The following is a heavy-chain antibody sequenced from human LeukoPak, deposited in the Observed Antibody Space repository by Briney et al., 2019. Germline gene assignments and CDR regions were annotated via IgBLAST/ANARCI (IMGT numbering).Heavy chain of an antibody. V-gene: IGHV3-74*01. D-gene: IGHD2-15*01. CDR3: ARGDCSGGSCYLSLTTIDY. CDR2: ISSDGSST. CDR1: GFTFSSYW. J-gene: IGHJ4*02. Sequence: GGSLRLSCAASGFTFSSYWMHWVRQAPGKGLVWVSRISSDGSSTTYADSVKGRFTISRDNAKNSLYLQMNSLRAEDTAVYYCARGDCSGGSCYLSLTTIDYWGQGTLVTVSS.